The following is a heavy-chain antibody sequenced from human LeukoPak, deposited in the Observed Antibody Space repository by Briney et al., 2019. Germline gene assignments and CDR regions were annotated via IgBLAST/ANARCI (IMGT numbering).Heavy chain of an antibody. V-gene: IGHV4-4*09. J-gene: IGHJ6*04. Sequence: SETLSLTCSVSGGSISGYYWSWIRQPPGQTLEWIGYIYSSGSTNYNPSPQSRVTMSADTPMNQFSLRLSSVAAADTAVYYCARFTYTTRPSDVWGKGTTVTVSS. CDR3: ARFTYTTRPSDV. CDR1: GGSISGYY. CDR2: IYSSGST. D-gene: IGHD3-16*01.